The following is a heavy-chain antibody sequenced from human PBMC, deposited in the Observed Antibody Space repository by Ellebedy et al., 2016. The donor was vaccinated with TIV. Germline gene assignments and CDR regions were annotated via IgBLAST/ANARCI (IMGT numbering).Heavy chain of an antibody. V-gene: IGHV3-30-3*01. Sequence: GESLKISXAASGFTFSSYAMHWVRQAPGKGLEWVAVISYDGSNKYYADSVKGRFTISRDNSKNTLYLQMNSLRAEDTAVYYCAKDGDVGWELYYFDYWGQGTLVTVSS. CDR1: GFTFSSYA. CDR3: AKDGDVGWELYYFDY. CDR2: ISYDGSNK. J-gene: IGHJ4*02. D-gene: IGHD1-26*01.